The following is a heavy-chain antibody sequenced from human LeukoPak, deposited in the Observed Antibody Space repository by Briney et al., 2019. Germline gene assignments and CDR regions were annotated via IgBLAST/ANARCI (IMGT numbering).Heavy chain of an antibody. Sequence: PSQTLSLTCAVSGDSISSASYCWSWVRQPAGKGLEWIGRFYSNGSTNYNPSLKSRVTISVDTSQNQFSLRLNSVTVADTAVYYCARVNRNFYYDSSGYRHFYYMDVWGKGTTVTVSS. CDR3: ARVNRNFYYDSSGYRHFYYMDV. J-gene: IGHJ6*03. CDR1: GDSISSASYC. CDR2: FYSNGST. D-gene: IGHD3-22*01. V-gene: IGHV4-61*02.